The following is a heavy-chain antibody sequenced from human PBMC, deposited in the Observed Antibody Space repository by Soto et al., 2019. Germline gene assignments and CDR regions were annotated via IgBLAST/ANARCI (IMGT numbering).Heavy chain of an antibody. CDR2: IYSSENT. CDR1: GASVSSSTYS. Sequence: SETLSLTCTVSGASVSSSTYSWGWIRQSPGQGLEWIGTIYSSENTYYNPSLLSRVTISVDTSKNEISLKLSSVTAADTAVYYCARLNGYCISTNCHGYYGMDVWGQGTTVTVSS. CDR3: ARLNGYCISTNCHGYYGMDV. D-gene: IGHD2-2*03. J-gene: IGHJ6*02. V-gene: IGHV4-39*01.